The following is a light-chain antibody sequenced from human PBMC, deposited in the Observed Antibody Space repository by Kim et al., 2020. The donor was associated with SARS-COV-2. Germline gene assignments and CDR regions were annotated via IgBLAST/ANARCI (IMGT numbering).Light chain of an antibody. CDR3: TAFVGSGTWV. Sequence: GQSVTISSTGTNSDSGAKNHVSWYQQHPGKAPHLMIYDVTKRPSGVSSRFSGSKSGNASSLTISGLQAEDEAHYSCTAFVGSGTWVFGGGTKVTVL. J-gene: IGLJ3*02. V-gene: IGLV2-14*04. CDR2: DVT. CDR1: NSDSGAKNH.